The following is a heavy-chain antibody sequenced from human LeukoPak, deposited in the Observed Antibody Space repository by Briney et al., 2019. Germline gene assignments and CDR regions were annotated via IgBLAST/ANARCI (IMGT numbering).Heavy chain of an antibody. J-gene: IGHJ3*02. D-gene: IGHD6-13*01. Sequence: RASVKISCKASGYTFTGYYMHWVRQAPGQGLEWMGWINPNSGGTNYAQKFQGRVTMTRDTSISTAYMELSRLRSDDTAVYYCAHATYSSSWYDAFDIWGQGTMVTVSS. CDR3: AHATYSSSWYDAFDI. CDR2: INPNSGGT. CDR1: GYTFTGYY. V-gene: IGHV1-2*02.